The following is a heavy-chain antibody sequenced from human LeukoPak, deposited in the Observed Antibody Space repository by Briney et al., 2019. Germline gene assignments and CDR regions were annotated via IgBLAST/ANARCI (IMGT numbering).Heavy chain of an antibody. Sequence: GGSLRLSCAASGFTFSNYTMNWVRQAPGKGLEWVSSITTTSNYIYYADSVKGRFTISRDNAKNSLYLQMNSLRAEDTAVYYCARDRSGYTFDDWGQGTLVTVSS. CDR3: ARDRSGYTFDD. CDR2: ITTTSNYI. J-gene: IGHJ4*02. CDR1: GFTFSNYT. V-gene: IGHV3-21*01. D-gene: IGHD5-18*01.